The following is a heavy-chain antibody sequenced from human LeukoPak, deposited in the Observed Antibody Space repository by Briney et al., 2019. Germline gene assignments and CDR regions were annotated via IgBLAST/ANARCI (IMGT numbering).Heavy chain of an antibody. CDR3: AKGGTGYCSSTSCLYFFEY. CDR1: GFIFSNYE. V-gene: IGHV3-23*01. J-gene: IGHJ4*02. Sequence: QPGGSLRLSCAASGFIFSNYEMNWVRQAPGKGLEWVSTITADSTYYADSVKGRFTISRDNSKNTLYLQMNSLRAEDTAVYYCAKGGTGYCSSTSCLYFFEYWGQGTLVTVSS. CDR2: ITADST. D-gene: IGHD2-2*01.